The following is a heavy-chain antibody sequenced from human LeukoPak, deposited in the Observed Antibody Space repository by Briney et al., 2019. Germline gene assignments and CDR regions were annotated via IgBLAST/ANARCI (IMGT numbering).Heavy chain of an antibody. D-gene: IGHD3-22*01. V-gene: IGHV3-48*03. CDR2: IGNEGRMM. CDR3: ARDASHFDSSGYFHNYYYGMDV. Sequence: TGGSLRLSCVASGFTLSSHPMNWVRQAPGKGPERVSYIGNEGRMMYYADSVKGRFTISRDSAKNSLYLQMNSLGADDTAVYYCARDASHFDSSGYFHNYYYGMDVWGQGTTVTVSS. CDR1: GFTLSSHP. J-gene: IGHJ6*02.